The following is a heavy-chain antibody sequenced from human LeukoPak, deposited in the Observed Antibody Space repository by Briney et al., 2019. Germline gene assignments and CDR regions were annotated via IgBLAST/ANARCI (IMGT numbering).Heavy chain of an antibody. CDR1: GFTFDDYG. Sequence: AGGSLRLSCAASGFTFDDYGMSWVRQAPGKGLEWVSGINWNGGSTGYADSVKGRFTISRDNAKNSLYLQMNSLRAEDTALYYCARDQFGVIIVTSQYYFDYWGQGTLVTVSS. CDR3: ARDQFGVIIVTSQYYFDY. J-gene: IGHJ4*02. CDR2: INWNGGST. V-gene: IGHV3-20*04. D-gene: IGHD3-3*01.